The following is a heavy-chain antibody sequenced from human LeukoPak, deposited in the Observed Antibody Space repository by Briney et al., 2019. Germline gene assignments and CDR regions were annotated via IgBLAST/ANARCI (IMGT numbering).Heavy chain of an antibody. CDR2: VHHRGRT. V-gene: IGHV4-34*01. J-gene: IGHJ4*02. D-gene: IGHD3-10*01. CDR1: GGSLIDYF. Sequence: SETLSLTCGVSGGSLIDYFWSWIRQPPGKGLEWLGEVHHRGRTNINPSLKSRVTISLDPSNNHFSLNMTSMTAADTAMYYCTIRGYDITTNFFDSWGQGALATVSS. CDR3: TIRGYDITTNFFDS.